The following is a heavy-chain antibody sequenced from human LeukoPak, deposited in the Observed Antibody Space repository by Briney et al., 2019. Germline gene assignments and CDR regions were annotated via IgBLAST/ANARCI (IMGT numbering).Heavy chain of an antibody. Sequence: SLMHPSTASGFTFSSYGIRWDFQATAKGLKWEAVISYDGSNKYYADSVKSRFTISRDNSKNTLYLQMNSLRAEDTAVYYCAKERLGYRYVYGDYWGQGALVTVSS. J-gene: IGHJ4*02. CDR3: AKERLGYRYVYGDY. CDR2: ISYDGSNK. CDR1: GFTFSSYG. D-gene: IGHD5-18*01. V-gene: IGHV3-30*18.